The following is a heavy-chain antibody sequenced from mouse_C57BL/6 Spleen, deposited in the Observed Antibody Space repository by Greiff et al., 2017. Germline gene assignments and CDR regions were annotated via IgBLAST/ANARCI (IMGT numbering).Heavy chain of an antibody. CDR3: ARIYCGNPSYWYFDV. V-gene: IGHV1-55*01. D-gene: IGHD2-1*01. J-gene: IGHJ1*03. CDR1: GYTFTSYW. CDR2: IYPGSGST. Sequence: QVQLKQPGAELVKPGASVKMSCKASGYTFTSYWITWVKQRPGQGLEWIGDIYPGSGSTNYNEKFKSKATLTVDTSSSTAYMQLSSLTSEDSAVYYCARIYCGNPSYWYFDVWGTGTTVTVSS.